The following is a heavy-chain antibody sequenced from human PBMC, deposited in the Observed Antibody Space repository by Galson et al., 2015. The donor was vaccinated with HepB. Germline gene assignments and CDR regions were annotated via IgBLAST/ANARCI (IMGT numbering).Heavy chain of an antibody. V-gene: IGHV1-69-2*01. CDR3: ATGRVAYLTMIVAPFDY. D-gene: IGHD3-22*01. CDR2: VDPEDGET. CDR1: GYTFTDYY. Sequence: VKVSCKVSGYTFTDYYMHWVQQAPGKGLEWMGLVDPEDGETIYAEKFQGRVTITADTSTDTAYMELSSLRSEDTAVYYCATGRVAYLTMIVAPFDYWGQGTLVTVSS. J-gene: IGHJ4*02.